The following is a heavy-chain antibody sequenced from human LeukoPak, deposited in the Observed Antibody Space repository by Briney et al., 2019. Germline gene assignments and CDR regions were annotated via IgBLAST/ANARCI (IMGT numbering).Heavy chain of an antibody. J-gene: IGHJ4*02. V-gene: IGHV4-34*01. CDR2: INHSGST. D-gene: IGHD6-13*01. CDR3: ARGGRIAAAGTGYFDY. CDR1: GGSFSGYY. Sequence: SETLSLTCAVYGGSFSGYYWSWIRQPPGKGLEWIGEINHSGSTNYNPSLKSRVTISVDTSKNQFSLKLSSVTAADTAVYYCARGGRIAAAGTGYFDYWGQGTLVTVS.